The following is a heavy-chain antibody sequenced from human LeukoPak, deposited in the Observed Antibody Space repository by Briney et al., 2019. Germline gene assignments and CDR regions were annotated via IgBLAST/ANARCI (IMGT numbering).Heavy chain of an antibody. V-gene: IGHV3-53*04. CDR1: GFTVSSNY. D-gene: IGHD2-15*01. J-gene: IGHJ6*02. CDR2: IYSGGST. Sequence: PGGSLRLSCAASGFTVSSNYMSWVRQAPGKXLEGVSVIYSGGSTYYADSVKGRFTISRHNSKNTLYLQMNSLRAEDTAVYYCARAPCSGGSCYSLLGYYGMDVWGQGTTVTVSS. CDR3: ARAPCSGGSCYSLLGYYGMDV.